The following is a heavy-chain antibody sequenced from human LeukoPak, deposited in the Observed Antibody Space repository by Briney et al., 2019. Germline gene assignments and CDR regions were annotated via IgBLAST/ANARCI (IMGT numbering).Heavy chain of an antibody. J-gene: IGHJ4*02. CDR2: ISGSGGST. CDR1: GFSLKTYG. D-gene: IGHD4-17*01. Sequence: GGSLRLSCGASGFSLKTYGMSWVRQAPGKGLEWVSGISGSGGSTYYADSVKGRFTISRHNSKNTLQMNSLRAEDTAVYYCASHFGDYGTYLDYWGQGTLVTVSS. CDR3: ASHFGDYGTYLDY. V-gene: IGHV3-23*01.